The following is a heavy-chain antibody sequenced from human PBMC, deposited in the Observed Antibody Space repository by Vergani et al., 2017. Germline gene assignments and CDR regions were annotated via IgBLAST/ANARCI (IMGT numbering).Heavy chain of an antibody. J-gene: IGHJ2*01. Sequence: EVHLLESGGGQVEAGGSLRLSCVASGFTFSNSAMSWVRQTSGKGLEWGSAISGHGVRTYYADYVKGRFTISRDNTKNSLSLQMRGLRVEDTAVYYCVRLPRGPWNFDLWGRGTLITVAS. CDR1: GFTFSNSA. CDR2: ISGHGVRT. V-gene: IGHV3-23*01. CDR3: VRLPRGPWNFDL.